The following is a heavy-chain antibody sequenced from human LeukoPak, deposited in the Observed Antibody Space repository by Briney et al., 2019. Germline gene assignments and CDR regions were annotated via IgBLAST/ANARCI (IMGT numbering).Heavy chain of an antibody. D-gene: IGHD4-17*01. CDR1: GFTFSSYS. Sequence: GGSLRLSCAASGFTFSSYSMNWVRQAPGKGLECVSSISSSSSYIYYADSVKGRFTISRDNAKNSLYLQMNSLRAEDTAVYYCARGGGDYGFDYWGQGTLVTASS. J-gene: IGHJ4*02. CDR2: ISSSSSYI. V-gene: IGHV3-21*01. CDR3: ARGGGDYGFDY.